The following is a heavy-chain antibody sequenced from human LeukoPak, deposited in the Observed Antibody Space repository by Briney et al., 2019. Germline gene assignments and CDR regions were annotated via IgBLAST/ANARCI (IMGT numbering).Heavy chain of an antibody. V-gene: IGHV3-30*04. CDR3: ARPLRGTPDY. D-gene: IGHD2-15*01. Sequence: PGGSLRLSCAASGFTFSSYAMHWVRQAPGKGLEWVAVISYDGSNKYYADSVKGRFTISRDSSKNTLYLQMNSLRAEDTAVYYCARPLRGTPDYWGQGTLVTVSS. J-gene: IGHJ4*02. CDR2: ISYDGSNK. CDR1: GFTFSSYA.